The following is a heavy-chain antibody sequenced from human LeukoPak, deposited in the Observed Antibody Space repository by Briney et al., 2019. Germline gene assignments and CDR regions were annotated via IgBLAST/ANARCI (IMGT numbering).Heavy chain of an antibody. CDR2: INSDGTST. D-gene: IGHD2/OR15-2a*01. CDR1: GFTISNYW. Sequence: GSLRLSCAASGFTISNYWMHWVRQAPGKGLVWVSRINSDGTSTSYADSVKGRFTISRDNAKNTLYVEMNSLRAEDTAVYYCAKADEMNMDYWGQGTLVTVSS. V-gene: IGHV3-74*01. J-gene: IGHJ4*02. CDR3: AKADEMNMDY.